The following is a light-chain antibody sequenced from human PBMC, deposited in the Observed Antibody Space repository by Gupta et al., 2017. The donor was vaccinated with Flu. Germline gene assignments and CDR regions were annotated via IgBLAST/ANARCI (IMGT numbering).Light chain of an antibody. Sequence: QSVFTQPPSVSAAPGPKVTISCSGSGSNVGNNFVSWYQQLTRTAPKVLIYDNNKRPSGIPDRLYGSKSGTSATLDITGLQTGNEDEYVGGTWDSSVSAVVLGGGTKLTVL. J-gene: IGLJ2*01. CDR3: GTWDSSVSAVV. CDR2: DNN. V-gene: IGLV1-51*01. CDR1: GSNVGNNF.